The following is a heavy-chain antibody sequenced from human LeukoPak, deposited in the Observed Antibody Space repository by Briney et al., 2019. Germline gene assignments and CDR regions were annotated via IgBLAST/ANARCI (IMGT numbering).Heavy chain of an antibody. CDR1: GASISSYY. V-gene: IGHV4-59*08. CDR3: ARHGGTTMVRGVLEDAFDV. J-gene: IGHJ3*01. D-gene: IGHD3-10*01. Sequence: SETLSLTCTVSGASISSYYWSWIRQPPGKGLEWIAYIFYSGNTNYNPSLRSRVTLSVDTSKNQFSLKLSSVTAADTAVYYCARHGGTTMVRGVLEDAFDVWGQGTMVTVSS. CDR2: IFYSGNT.